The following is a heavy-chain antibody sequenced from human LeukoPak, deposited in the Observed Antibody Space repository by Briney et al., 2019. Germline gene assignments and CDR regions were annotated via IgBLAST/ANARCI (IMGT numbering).Heavy chain of an antibody. V-gene: IGHV4-59*01. CDR3: ARGSDSGYDKIENWFDP. CDR2: IYYSGST. J-gene: IGHJ5*02. D-gene: IGHD5-12*01. Sequence: SETLSLTCTVSGGSISSYYWSWIRQPPAKGLEWIGYIYYSGSTNYNPSLKSRVTISVDTSKNQFSLKLSSVTAADTAVYYCARGSDSGYDKIENWFDPWGQGTLVTVSS. CDR1: GGSISSYY.